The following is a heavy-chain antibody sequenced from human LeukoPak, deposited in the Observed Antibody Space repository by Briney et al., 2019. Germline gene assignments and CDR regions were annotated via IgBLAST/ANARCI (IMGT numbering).Heavy chain of an antibody. Sequence: GGSLRLSCEASGFTFSRFGMHWVRQAPGKGLGWVTVICNGGSNQDYADSVKGRFTISRDNSKNTLYLQVSSLRAEDTAVYYCARDRWYDGSGYIAAFDYWGQGTLVTVS. CDR1: GFTFSRFG. CDR3: ARDRWYDGSGYIAAFDY. D-gene: IGHD3-22*01. CDR2: ICNGGSNQ. J-gene: IGHJ4*02. V-gene: IGHV3-33*01.